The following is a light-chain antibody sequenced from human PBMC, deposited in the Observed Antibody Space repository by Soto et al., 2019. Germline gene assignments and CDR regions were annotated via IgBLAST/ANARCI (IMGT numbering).Light chain of an antibody. V-gene: IGKV1-12*01. CDR3: LHVYSFPLM. CDR1: QDIGGR. Sequence: DIQMTQSPSSVSASVGDRITITCRSRQDIGGRLSWFQQKPGKAPQYLIQAASMLQSGVPSRFSCSESGTAFILTFNNLQPDDFASYFFLHVYSFPLMFGLGNQVET. J-gene: IGKJ1*01. CDR2: AAS.